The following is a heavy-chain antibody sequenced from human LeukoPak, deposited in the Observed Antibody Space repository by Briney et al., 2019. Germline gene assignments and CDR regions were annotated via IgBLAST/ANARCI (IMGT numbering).Heavy chain of an antibody. CDR1: GPXFSSFV. Sequence: GASVKVSCKTYGPXFSSFVIAWVRQAPGQGLEWLGWISPYTGHTNYAPKFRGRVTMTTDTPTRTVYMDLRSLRSDDTAVYYCARGQVDTTMIIGGWFDHWGQGTLVIVSS. D-gene: IGHD5-18*01. V-gene: IGHV1-18*04. CDR3: ARGQVDTTMIIGGWFDH. CDR2: ISPYTGHT. J-gene: IGHJ5*02.